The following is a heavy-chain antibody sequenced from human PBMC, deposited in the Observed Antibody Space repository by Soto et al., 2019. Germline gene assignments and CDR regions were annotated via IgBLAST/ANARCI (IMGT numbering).Heavy chain of an antibody. CDR1: GYTFTSYH. J-gene: IGHJ4*02. CDR2: ISAYNTNT. Sequence: QVQLVQSGAEVKKPGASVKVSCKTSGYTFTSYHISWVRQAPGQGLEWMGWISAYNTNTNYAQKFQGRVTMTTDTLTSTAYMELRSQRSVDTAVYYCARDTPPTDYWGQGTLVTVSS. CDR3: ARDTPPTDY. V-gene: IGHV1-18*01.